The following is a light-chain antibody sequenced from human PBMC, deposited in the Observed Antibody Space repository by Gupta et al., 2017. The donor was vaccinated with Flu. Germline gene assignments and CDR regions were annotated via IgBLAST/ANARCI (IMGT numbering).Light chain of an antibody. Sequence: NFTLTQPHSVSESPGKKVTISRTRSSDSIASNYVQWYQQRPGTSPTTVIYEDNQRPPGVPDRFSGSIDRSSNSASLTNSGLKTEDEADCYCQSYEVFGGGAKLTVL. J-gene: IGLJ2*01. CDR2: EDN. V-gene: IGLV6-57*01. CDR3: QSYEV. CDR1: SDSIASNY.